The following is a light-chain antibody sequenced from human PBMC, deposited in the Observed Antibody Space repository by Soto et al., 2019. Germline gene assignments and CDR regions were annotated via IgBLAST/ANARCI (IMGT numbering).Light chain of an antibody. V-gene: IGKV1-9*01. Sequence: DIQLTQSPSFLSASVGDRVTITCRASQGISTFLAWYQQRPGKAPKLLIYAASTLQSGVPSRFSGSGSGTEFTLTNTGLQPEDFASDYCQQVISYPPGFGPGTKVDIK. CDR1: QGISTF. CDR3: QQVISYPPG. J-gene: IGKJ3*01. CDR2: AAS.